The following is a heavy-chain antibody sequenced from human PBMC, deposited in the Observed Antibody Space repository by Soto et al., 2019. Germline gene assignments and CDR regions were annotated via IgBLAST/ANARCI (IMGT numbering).Heavy chain of an antibody. J-gene: IGHJ6*02. D-gene: IGHD4-17*01. Sequence: QVQLVESGGGVVQPGRSLRLSCAASGFTFSSYAMHWVRQAPGKGLEWVAVISYDGSNKYYADSVKGRFTISRDNSENTLHLQMNSLRAEDTAVYYCASLYGDQRSPFYYYYGMDVWGQGTTVTVSS. CDR2: ISYDGSNK. V-gene: IGHV3-30-3*01. CDR3: ASLYGDQRSPFYYYYGMDV. CDR1: GFTFSSYA.